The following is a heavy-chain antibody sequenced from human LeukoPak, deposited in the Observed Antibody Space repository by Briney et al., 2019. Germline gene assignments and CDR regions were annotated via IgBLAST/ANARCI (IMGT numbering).Heavy chain of an antibody. D-gene: IGHD1-1*01. J-gene: IGHJ5*02. Sequence: ASVKASCKASGGTFSDYVISWVRQAPGQGLEWMGGIIPISNTTNYAQKFQGRVTITADGSTSTAYMELRSLRSDDTAVYYCARATYNWNDVANWFDPWGQGTLVTVSS. CDR1: GGTFSDYV. V-gene: IGHV1-69*01. CDR2: IIPISNTT. CDR3: ARATYNWNDVANWFDP.